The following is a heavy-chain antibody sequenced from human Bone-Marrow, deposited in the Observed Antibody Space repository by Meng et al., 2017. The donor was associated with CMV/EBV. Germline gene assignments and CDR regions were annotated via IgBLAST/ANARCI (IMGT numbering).Heavy chain of an antibody. CDR1: GGSISSSNW. CDR2: IYHSGST. V-gene: IGHV4-4*02. J-gene: IGHJ4*02. Sequence: GSLRLSCAVSGGSISSSNWWSWVRQPPGKGLEWIGEIYHSGSTNYNPSLKSRVTISVDTSKNQFSLKLSSVTAADTAVYYCAAQYYDFWSGYSPLGYWGQGTLVTVSS. CDR3: AAQYYDFWSGYSPLGY. D-gene: IGHD3-3*01.